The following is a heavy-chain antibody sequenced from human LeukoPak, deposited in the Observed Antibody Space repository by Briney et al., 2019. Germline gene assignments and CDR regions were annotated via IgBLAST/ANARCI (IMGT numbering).Heavy chain of an antibody. CDR1: GFTFSSYE. J-gene: IGHJ4*02. CDR2: ISSSGSTI. D-gene: IGHD2-21*02. V-gene: IGHV3-48*03. Sequence: PGGSLRLSCAASGFTFSSYEMNWVRQAPGKGLEWVSYISSSGSTIYYADSVKGRFTISRDNAKNSLYLQMNSLRAEDTAVYYCARDLSGGYCYWGQGTLVTVSS. CDR3: ARDLSGGYCY.